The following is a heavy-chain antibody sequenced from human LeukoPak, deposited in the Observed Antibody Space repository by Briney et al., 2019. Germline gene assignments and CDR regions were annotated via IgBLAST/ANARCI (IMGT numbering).Heavy chain of an antibody. Sequence: GGSLRLSXAASGFTFDDYAMHWVRQAPGKGLEWVSLISWDGGSTDYADSVKGRFTISRDNSKNSLYLQMNSLRAEDTALYYCARGGPDSSGYYYVPDYWGQGTLVTVSS. CDR2: ISWDGGST. CDR1: GFTFDDYA. CDR3: ARGGPDSSGYYYVPDY. J-gene: IGHJ4*02. D-gene: IGHD3-22*01. V-gene: IGHV3-43D*03.